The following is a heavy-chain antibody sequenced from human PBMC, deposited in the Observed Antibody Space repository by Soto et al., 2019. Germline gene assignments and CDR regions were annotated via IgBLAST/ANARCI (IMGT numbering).Heavy chain of an antibody. J-gene: IGHJ4*02. Sequence: PSDTLSLTCAVSGGSISSSYWWNWVRQPPGKGLEWIGKIYHSGSTNYNPSLKNRVTISVDKSNNQFSLRLSSVTAADTAVYFCVTSLNYDFWRDGGRHYYFDYWGQGTLVTVS. CDR3: VTSLNYDFWRDGGRHYYFDY. CDR2: IYHSGST. V-gene: IGHV4-4*02. D-gene: IGHD3-3*01. CDR1: GGSISSSYW.